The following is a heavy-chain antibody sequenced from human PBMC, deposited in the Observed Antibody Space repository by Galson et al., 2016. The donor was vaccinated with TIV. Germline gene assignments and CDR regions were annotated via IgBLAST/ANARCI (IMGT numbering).Heavy chain of an antibody. V-gene: IGHV3-48*04. J-gene: IGHJ5*02. CDR1: GFNFNSYA. CDR3: ARDKERSGWYFWFDP. D-gene: IGHD6-19*01. Sequence: SLRLSCAASGFNFNSYAMTWVRQAPGKGLEWVSYISDSSDTIYYGDSVKGRFTISRDNAKNSVYLQMNNLRTEDTGVYYCARDKERSGWYFWFDPWGQGTLVTVSA. CDR2: ISDSSDTI.